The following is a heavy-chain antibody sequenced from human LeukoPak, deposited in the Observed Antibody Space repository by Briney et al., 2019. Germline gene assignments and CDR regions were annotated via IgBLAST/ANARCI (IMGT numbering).Heavy chain of an antibody. Sequence: ASVKVSCKASGGTFSSYAISWVRQAPGQGLEWMGGIIPIFGTANYAQKFQGRVTITADESTSTAYMELSSLRSEDTAVYYCARAELGYSYGRFDYWGQGTLVTVSS. J-gene: IGHJ4*02. V-gene: IGHV1-69*01. CDR1: GGTFSSYA. CDR2: IIPIFGTA. D-gene: IGHD5-18*01. CDR3: ARAELGYSYGRFDY.